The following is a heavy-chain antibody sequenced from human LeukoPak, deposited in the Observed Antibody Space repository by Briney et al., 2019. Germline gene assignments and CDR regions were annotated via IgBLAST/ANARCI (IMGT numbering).Heavy chain of an antibody. Sequence: SETLSLTCTVSGYSISNDYHWGWIRQPPGKGLEWIGNIYHSGSTYYNPSLKSRVTISVDTSKNQFSLKLSSVTAADTAVYYCARNRRWKGWYFDLWGRGTLVTVSS. V-gene: IGHV4-38-2*02. CDR2: IYHSGST. J-gene: IGHJ2*01. D-gene: IGHD5-24*01. CDR1: GYSISNDYH. CDR3: ARNRRWKGWYFDL.